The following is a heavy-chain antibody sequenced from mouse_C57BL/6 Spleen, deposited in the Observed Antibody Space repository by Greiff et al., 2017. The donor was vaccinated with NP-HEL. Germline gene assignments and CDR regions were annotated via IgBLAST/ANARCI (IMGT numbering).Heavy chain of an antibody. Sequence: VQLQQSGAELVRPGASVKLSCTASGFTITDDYMHWVKQRPEQGLEWIGWIDPENGDTEYASKFQGKATITVDKSSNTAYLQLSSLTSEDAAVYYCTTWRGTKYYVDYWGQGTTLTVSS. CDR2: IDPENGDT. CDR1: GFTITDDY. D-gene: IGHD4-1*01. J-gene: IGHJ2*01. V-gene: IGHV14-4*01. CDR3: TTWRGTKYYVDY.